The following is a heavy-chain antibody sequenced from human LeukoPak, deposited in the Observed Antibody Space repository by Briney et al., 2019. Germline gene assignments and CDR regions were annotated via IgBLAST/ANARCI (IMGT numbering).Heavy chain of an antibody. CDR2: IRSSSSTI. CDR3: ARGAYYYED. CDR1: GFTFSSHS. Sequence: GGALRLSCAASGFTFSSHSMNWVRRAPGKGLEWVSYIRSSSSTIYYSDSVKGRFTISRDNAKNSLYLQMNNLRAEDTAVYYCARGAYYYEDWGQGTLVTVSS. J-gene: IGHJ4*02. V-gene: IGHV3-48*01.